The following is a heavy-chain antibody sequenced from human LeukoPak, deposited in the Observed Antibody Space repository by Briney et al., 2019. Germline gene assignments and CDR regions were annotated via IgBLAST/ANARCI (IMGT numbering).Heavy chain of an antibody. CDR2: IPYDGSNK. CDR1: GFTFSSYG. CDR3: AKGGWLQTKGPFDY. Sequence: GGSLRLSCAASGFTFSSYGMHWVRQAPGKGLEWVAVIPYDGSNKYYADSVKGRFTISRDNSKNTLYLQMNSLRAEDTAVYYCAKGGWLQTKGPFDYWGQGTLVTVSS. V-gene: IGHV3-30*18. D-gene: IGHD5-24*01. J-gene: IGHJ4*02.